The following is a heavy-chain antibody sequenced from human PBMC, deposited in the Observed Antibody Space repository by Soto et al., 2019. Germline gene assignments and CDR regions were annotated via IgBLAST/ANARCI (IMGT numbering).Heavy chain of an antibody. Sequence: QVQLVQSGAEVEKPGASVKVSCKASGYTFTDYYIHWVRQAPGQGLESMGWINSDSGATLYAQKFQGRVTMTRDTSISTAYMELTRLRSDDTAIYYCARDNYYGSGSYYKAPFDYWGQGTLVTVSS. V-gene: IGHV1-2*02. J-gene: IGHJ4*02. D-gene: IGHD3-10*01. CDR2: INSDSGAT. CDR1: GYTFTDYY. CDR3: ARDNYYGSGSYYKAPFDY.